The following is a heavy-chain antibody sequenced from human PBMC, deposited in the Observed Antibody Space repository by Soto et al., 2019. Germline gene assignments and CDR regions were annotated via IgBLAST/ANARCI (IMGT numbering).Heavy chain of an antibody. CDR1: GGSISSSNW. CDR2: IYHSGST. J-gene: IGHJ4*02. V-gene: IGHV4-4*02. Sequence: SETLSLTCTVSGGSISSSNWWSWVRQPPGKGLEWIGEIYHSGSTNYRDNSKNTLFLQMNSLRAEDTAVYYCAKDKRLGGGACFDNWGRGTLVTVSS. D-gene: IGHD3-10*01. CDR3: FDN.